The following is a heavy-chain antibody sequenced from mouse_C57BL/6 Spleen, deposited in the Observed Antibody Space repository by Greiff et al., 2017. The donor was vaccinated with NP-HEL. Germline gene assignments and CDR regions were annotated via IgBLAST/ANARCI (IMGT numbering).Heavy chain of an antibody. V-gene: IGHV2-2*01. CDR2: IWSGGST. D-gene: IGHD1-1*01. J-gene: IGHJ4*01. CDR3: ARSPYYYGSSTYYYAMDY. Sequence: VQLQQSGPGLVQPSQSLSITCTVSGFSLTSYGVHWVRQSPGKGLEWLGVIWSGGSTDYNAAFISRLSISKDNSKSQVFFKMNSLQADDTAIYYCARSPYYYGSSTYYYAMDYWGQGTSVTVSS. CDR1: GFSLTSYG.